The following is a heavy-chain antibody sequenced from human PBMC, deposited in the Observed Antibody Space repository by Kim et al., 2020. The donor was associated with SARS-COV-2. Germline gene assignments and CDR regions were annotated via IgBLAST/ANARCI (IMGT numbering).Heavy chain of an antibody. CDR1: GYSLTTYG. J-gene: IGHJ4*02. CDR2: MWNHGATH. D-gene: IGHD5-18*01. V-gene: IGHV3-33*01. Sequence: GGSLRLSCAAFGYSLTTYGMQWIRQTPGKGLEWVAVMWNHGATHWYADSVKGRFTVSSDIYENNLYLQMNRVTAEDTAVYYCARDAVTSLDYWGRGTLVAVSS. CDR3: ARDAVTSLDY.